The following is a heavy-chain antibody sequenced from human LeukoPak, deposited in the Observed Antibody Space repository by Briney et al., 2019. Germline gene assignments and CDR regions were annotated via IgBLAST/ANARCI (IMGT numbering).Heavy chain of an antibody. V-gene: IGHV1-58*01. CDR2: IVVGSGNT. CDR3: ATDDVTTGTKTALGY. Sequence: SVKVSCKVSGFTFTSCAVQWVRQARGQGLEWIGWIVVGSGNTNYAENVQERVTINRDMSTNTAYMQLSSLRSEDTAVYYCATDDVTTGTKTALGYWGQGNLVTVSS. D-gene: IGHD1-1*01. J-gene: IGHJ4*02. CDR1: GFTFTSCA.